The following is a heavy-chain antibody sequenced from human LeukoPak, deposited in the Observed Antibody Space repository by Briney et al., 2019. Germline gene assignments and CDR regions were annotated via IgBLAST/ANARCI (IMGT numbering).Heavy chain of an antibody. CDR1: GFIVSNNY. V-gene: IGHV3-53*01. D-gene: IGHD6-19*01. J-gene: IGHJ4*02. CDR2: IFSGNST. CDR3: ARSKSYSSGWTDFDC. Sequence: PGGSLRLSCAASGFIVSNNYMSWVRQAPGKGLEWVSVIFSGNSTYYADSVKGRFTISRENAKNSLYLQMDNLRAEDTAVYYCARSKSYSSGWTDFDCWGQGTLVTVSS.